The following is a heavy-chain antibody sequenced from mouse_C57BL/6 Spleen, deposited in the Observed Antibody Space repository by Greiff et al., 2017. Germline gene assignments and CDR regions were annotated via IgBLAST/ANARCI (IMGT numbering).Heavy chain of an antibody. CDR3: TTYGSSSEGGFDY. D-gene: IGHD1-1*01. V-gene: IGHV14-4*01. J-gene: IGHJ2*01. CDR1: GFNIKDDY. CDR2: IDPENGDT. Sequence: EVQLVESGAELVRPGASVKLSCTASGFNIKDDYMHWVKQRPEQGLEWIGWIDPENGDTEYASKFQGKATITADTSSNTAYLQLSSLTSEDTAVYYCTTYGSSSEGGFDYWGQGATLTVSS.